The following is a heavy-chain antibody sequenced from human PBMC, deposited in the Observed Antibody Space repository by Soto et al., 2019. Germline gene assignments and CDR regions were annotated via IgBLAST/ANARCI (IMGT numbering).Heavy chain of an antibody. CDR3: ARATNGLLDY. CDR1: GGSISSGDYY. CDR2: IYYSGSI. V-gene: IGHV4-30-4*01. J-gene: IGHJ4*02. D-gene: IGHD1-1*01. Sequence: SETLSLTCTVSGGSISSGDYYWSWIRQPPGKGLEWIGYIYYSGSIYYNPSLKSRVTISVDTSKNQFSLKLSSVTAADTAVYYCARATNGLLDYWGQGTLVTVSS.